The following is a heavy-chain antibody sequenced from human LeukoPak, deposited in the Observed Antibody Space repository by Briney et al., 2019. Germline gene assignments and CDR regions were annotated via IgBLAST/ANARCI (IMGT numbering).Heavy chain of an antibody. Sequence: PSETLSLTCSVSSGSIRDKYYWGWIRQPPGKGLEWIVSQYYGSHTYYTPSLESRVTISLDASRNQFSLQLRSVTAADTAVYYCARHWGHNYYYGLGVWGQGTSVIVAS. CDR3: ARHWGHNYYYGLGV. CDR1: SGSIRDKYY. CDR2: QYYGSHT. V-gene: IGHV4-39*01. J-gene: IGHJ6*02. D-gene: IGHD3-16*01.